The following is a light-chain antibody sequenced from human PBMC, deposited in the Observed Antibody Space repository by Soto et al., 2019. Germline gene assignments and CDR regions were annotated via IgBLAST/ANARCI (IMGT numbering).Light chain of an antibody. CDR1: SSDIGNYDL. CDR2: EGT. J-gene: IGLJ1*01. V-gene: IGLV2-23*01. Sequence: LAQPASVSGSPGQSITISCTGTSSDIGNYDLVSWYQQVPGKAPRLIIYEGTKRPSGISDRFSGSKSGNTASLTVSGLQPEDEAYYFCCSFAGSDTPYLFGSGTKVTVL. CDR3: CSFAGSDTPYL.